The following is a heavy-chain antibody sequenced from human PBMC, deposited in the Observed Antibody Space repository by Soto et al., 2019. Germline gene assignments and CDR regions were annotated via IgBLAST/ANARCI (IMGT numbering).Heavy chain of an antibody. V-gene: IGHV3-74*01. CDR3: ARGLRNYYGVDV. Sequence: EVQLVESGGGLVQPGGSLRLSCVASGFTFSDYWMHWVRQAPGKGLVWASRINFDGSFTSHADSVKGRFTISRDNARNTVHLQMDSLRAEDTGVYYCARGLRNYYGVDVWGQGTTVTVSS. J-gene: IGHJ6*02. D-gene: IGHD4-17*01. CDR1: GFTFSDYW. CDR2: INFDGSFT.